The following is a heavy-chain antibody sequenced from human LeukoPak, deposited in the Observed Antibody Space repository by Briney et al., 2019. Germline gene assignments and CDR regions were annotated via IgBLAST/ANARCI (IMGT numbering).Heavy chain of an antibody. D-gene: IGHD1-14*01. J-gene: IGHJ6*03. CDR3: AGHRGYYYYYYMDV. Sequence: SETLSLTCAVYGGSFSGYYWSWIRQPPGKGLEWIGEINHSGGTNYNPSLKSRVTISVDTSKNQFSLKLSSVTAADTAVYYRAGHRGYYYYYYMDVWGKGTTVTISS. CDR2: INHSGGT. CDR1: GGSFSGYY. V-gene: IGHV4-34*01.